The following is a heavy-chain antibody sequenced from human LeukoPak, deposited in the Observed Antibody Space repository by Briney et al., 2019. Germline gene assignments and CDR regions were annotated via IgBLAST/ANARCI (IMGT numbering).Heavy chain of an antibody. V-gene: IGHV3-23*01. CDR3: AKEEVPNDY. J-gene: IGHJ4*02. CDR1: GFTFGSYW. CDR2: ISISGETT. Sequence: GGSLRLSCAASGFTFGSYWMTWVRQAPGKGLEWVSGISISGETTYYADSVQGRFTISRDNAKNTVYLQMYSLRVEDTAVYYCAKEEVPNDYWGQGILVTVSS.